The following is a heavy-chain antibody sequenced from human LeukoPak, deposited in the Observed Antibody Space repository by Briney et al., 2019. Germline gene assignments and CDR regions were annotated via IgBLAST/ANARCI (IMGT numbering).Heavy chain of an antibody. CDR2: IYYSGST. D-gene: IGHD6-13*01. Sequence: SETLSLTCTVSGGSISSYYWSWIRQPPGKGLEWIGYIYYSGSTNYNPSLKSRVTISVDTSKNQFSLKLSSVTAADTAVYYCARANSSSWWYDGNWFDPWGQGTLVTVS. CDR1: GGSISSYY. J-gene: IGHJ5*02. CDR3: ARANSSSWWYDGNWFDP. V-gene: IGHV4-59*01.